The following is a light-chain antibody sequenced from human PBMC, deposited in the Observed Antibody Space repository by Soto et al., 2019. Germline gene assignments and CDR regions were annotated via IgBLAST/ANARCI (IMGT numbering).Light chain of an antibody. CDR1: QSVSSY. CDR2: DAS. Sequence: EIVLTQSPATLSLSPGERATLSCRASQSVSSYLAWYQQKPGQAPRLLIYDASTRATGIPARFSGSGSGTDFTLTICSLEPEDFAVYYCQQRSDWPASCGGGTKVQIK. CDR3: QQRSDWPAS. J-gene: IGKJ4*01. V-gene: IGKV3-11*01.